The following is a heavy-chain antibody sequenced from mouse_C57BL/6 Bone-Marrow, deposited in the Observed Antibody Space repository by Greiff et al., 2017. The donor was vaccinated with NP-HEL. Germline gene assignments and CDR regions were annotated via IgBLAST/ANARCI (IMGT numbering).Heavy chain of an antibody. CDR1: GFNIKDYY. J-gene: IGHJ1*03. D-gene: IGHD2-3*01. CDR3: ARSPIYDGYYYWYFDV. CDR2: IDPEDGET. V-gene: IGHV14-2*01. Sequence: EVQGVESGAELVKPGASVKLSCTASGFNIKDYYMHWVKQRTEQGLEWIGRIDPEDGETKYAPKLQGKATITADPSSNTAYLQLSSLTSEGTAVYYCARSPIYDGYYYWYFDVWGTGTTVTVSS.